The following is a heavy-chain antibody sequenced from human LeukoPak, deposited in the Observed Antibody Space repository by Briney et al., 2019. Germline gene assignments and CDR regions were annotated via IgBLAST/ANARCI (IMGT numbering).Heavy chain of an antibody. J-gene: IGHJ4*02. CDR1: GYSFTGYF. CDR3: ARGLSGSGNPHFDS. D-gene: IGHD6-19*01. V-gene: IGHV1-2*02. CDR2: IRVKTGDT. Sequence: ASVKVSCKASGYSFTGYFIHWLRQAPGQGLEWVGWIRVKTGDTTYAQKFQGRVTVTRDTTISTAYMELSRLTSDDTAVYFCARGLSGSGNPHFDSWGQGALVTVSS.